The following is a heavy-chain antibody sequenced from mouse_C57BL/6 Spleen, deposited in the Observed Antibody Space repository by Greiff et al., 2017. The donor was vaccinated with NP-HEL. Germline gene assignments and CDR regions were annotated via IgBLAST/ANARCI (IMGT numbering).Heavy chain of an antibody. CDR2: IYPGSGST. CDR3: ARHGSSYWYFDV. D-gene: IGHD1-1*01. J-gene: IGHJ1*03. CDR1: GYTFTSYW. V-gene: IGHV1-55*01. Sequence: VQLQQPGAELVKPGASVKMPCKASGYTFTSYWITWVKQRPGQGLEWIGDIYPGSGSTNYNEKFKSKATLTVDTSSSTAYMQLSSLTSEDSAVYYCARHGSSYWYFDVWGTGTTVTVSS.